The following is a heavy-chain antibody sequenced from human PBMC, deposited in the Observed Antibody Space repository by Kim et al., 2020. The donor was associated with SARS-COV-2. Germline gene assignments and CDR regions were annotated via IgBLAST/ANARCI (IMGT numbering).Heavy chain of an antibody. J-gene: IGHJ4*02. CDR2: GRST. D-gene: IGHD2-8*01. Sequence: GRSTCSADSVKGRFNISRDNSKHTLFLQMTSLRAEDTAAYFCAKVANGGWGQGTLVTVSS. CDR3: AKVANGG. V-gene: IGHV3-23*01.